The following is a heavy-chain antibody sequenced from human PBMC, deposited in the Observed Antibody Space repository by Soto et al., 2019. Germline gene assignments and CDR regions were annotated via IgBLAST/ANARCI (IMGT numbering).Heavy chain of an antibody. CDR1: GGTFSSYA. V-gene: IGHV1-69*01. CDR3: AKTLEDYSNYYYGMDV. Sequence: QVQLVQSGAEVKKPGSSVKVSCKASGGTFSSYAISWVRQAPGQGLAWMGGIIPIFGTANYAQKFQGRVTITADESTSTAYMELSSLRSEDTAVYYCAKTLEDYSNYYYGMDVWGQGTTVTVSS. J-gene: IGHJ6*02. CDR2: IIPIFGTA. D-gene: IGHD4-4*01.